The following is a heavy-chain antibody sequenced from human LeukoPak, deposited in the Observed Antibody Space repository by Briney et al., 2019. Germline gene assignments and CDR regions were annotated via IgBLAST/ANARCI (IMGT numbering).Heavy chain of an antibody. D-gene: IGHD3-9*01. Sequence: GASVKVSCKASGGTFSSYAISWVRQAPGQGLEWMGGIIPIFGTANYAQKFQGRVTITADESTSTAYMELSSLRSEDTAVYYCASQGDILTGSPFRSWFDPWGQGTLVTVSS. CDR3: ASQGDILTGSPFRSWFDP. CDR1: GGTFSSYA. CDR2: IIPIFGTA. J-gene: IGHJ5*02. V-gene: IGHV1-69*13.